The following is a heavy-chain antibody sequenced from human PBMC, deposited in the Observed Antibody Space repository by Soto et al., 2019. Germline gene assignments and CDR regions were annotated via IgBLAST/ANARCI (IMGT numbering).Heavy chain of an antibody. V-gene: IGHV4-59*08. D-gene: IGHD6-19*01. Sequence: SETLSHTCTVSGGSISSYSWSWIRKPPGKGQEWIGYIYYSGSTNYNPSPKSRVTISVDTSKNQFSLKLSSVTAADTAVYYCARLGIAVAGFDYWGQGTLVTVSS. CDR1: GGSISSYS. J-gene: IGHJ4*02. CDR2: IYYSGST. CDR3: ARLGIAVAGFDY.